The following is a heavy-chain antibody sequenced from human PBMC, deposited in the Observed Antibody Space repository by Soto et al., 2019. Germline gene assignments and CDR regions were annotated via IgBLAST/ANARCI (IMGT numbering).Heavy chain of an antibody. CDR1: GFTFSGYG. CDR2: ISYDGNNK. J-gene: IGHJ6*02. Sequence: GGSLRLSCAASGFTFSGYGMHWVRQAPGKGLEWVAVISYDGNNKYHADSVKGRFTISRDNSKNTLYLQMNSLRAEDTAVYYCAKGGRGTYYYYYGVDVWGQGTTVTVSS. V-gene: IGHV3-30*18. D-gene: IGHD1-1*01. CDR3: AKGGRGTYYYYYGVDV.